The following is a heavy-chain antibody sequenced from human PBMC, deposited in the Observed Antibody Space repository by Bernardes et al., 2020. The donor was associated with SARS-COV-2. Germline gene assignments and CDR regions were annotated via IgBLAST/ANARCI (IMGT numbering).Heavy chain of an antibody. D-gene: IGHD2-2*01. Sequence: EPLSPTCTVSGGSVSSSSHYWGWLRQPPGKGLEWIGSIYYSGSTYYNPSLKSRVTISVDTSKNQFSLNLSSVTAADTAVYYCARASYLSTSHWFDPWGQGTLVTVSS. J-gene: IGHJ5*02. CDR2: IYYSGST. CDR3: ARASYLSTSHWFDP. V-gene: IGHV4-39*01. CDR1: GGSVSSSSHY.